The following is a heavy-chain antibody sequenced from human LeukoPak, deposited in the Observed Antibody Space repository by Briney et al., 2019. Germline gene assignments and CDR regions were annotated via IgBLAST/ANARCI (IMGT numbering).Heavy chain of an antibody. CDR1: GFTFSSYA. V-gene: IGHV3-23*01. CDR3: AKGRNYFDSSVFQH. CDR2: ISGSGGST. D-gene: IGHD3-22*01. J-gene: IGHJ1*01. Sequence: GGSLRLSCAASGFTFSSYAMSWVRQAPGKGLEWVSSISGSGGSTYYADSVKGRLTISRDNSKNTLNLQVNSLSGEDTAVYYCAKGRNYFDSSVFQHWGQGTLVTVSS.